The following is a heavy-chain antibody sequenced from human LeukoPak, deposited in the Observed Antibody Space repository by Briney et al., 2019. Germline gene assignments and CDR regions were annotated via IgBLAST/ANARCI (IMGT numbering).Heavy chain of an antibody. CDR3: ARDANEWYYFDY. CDR2: IWNDGSNK. J-gene: IGHJ4*02. Sequence: GRSLRLSCAASGFTFSSYSMHWVRQAPGKGLEWVAVIWNDGSNKYYADSVKGRVAISRDNSKNTLYLQFNSLRAEDTAVYYCARDANEWYYFDYWGQGTLVTVSS. V-gene: IGHV3-33*08. D-gene: IGHD3-3*01. CDR1: GFTFSSYS.